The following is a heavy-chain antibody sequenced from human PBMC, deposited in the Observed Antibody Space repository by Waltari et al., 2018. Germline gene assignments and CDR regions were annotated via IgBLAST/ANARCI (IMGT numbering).Heavy chain of an antibody. CDR3: AGIAAAGTGLDY. CDR1: GGSISSHY. CDR2: IYYSGST. V-gene: IGHV4-59*11. Sequence: QVQLQESGPGLVKPSETLSLTCTVSGGSISSHYWSWIRQPPGKGLEWIGYIYYSGSTNYNPSLKSRVTISVDTSKNQSSLKLSSVTAADTAVYYCAGIAAAGTGLDYWGQGTLVTVSS. D-gene: IGHD6-13*01. J-gene: IGHJ4*02.